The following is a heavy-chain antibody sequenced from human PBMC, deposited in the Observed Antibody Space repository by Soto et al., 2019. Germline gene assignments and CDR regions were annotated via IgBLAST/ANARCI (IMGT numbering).Heavy chain of an antibody. J-gene: IGHJ2*01. Sequence: EVQLVESGGGLVQPGGSLRLSCAASGFTFSSYSMNWVRQAPGKGLEWVSYISSSSTIYYADSVKGRFTISRDNAKNSLYLQMNSLRDEDTAVYYCARDERITIFGVDLWGRGTLVTVSS. V-gene: IGHV3-48*02. CDR2: ISSSSTI. CDR3: ARDERITIFGVDL. CDR1: GFTFSSYS. D-gene: IGHD3-3*01.